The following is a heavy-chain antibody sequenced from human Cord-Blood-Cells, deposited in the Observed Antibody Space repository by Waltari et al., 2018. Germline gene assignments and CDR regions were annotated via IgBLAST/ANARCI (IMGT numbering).Heavy chain of an antibody. CDR3: ARDAAAGAFDI. J-gene: IGHJ3*02. CDR1: GYTFPSYD. V-gene: IGHV1-8*01. CDR2: MNPNSGKT. D-gene: IGHD6-13*01. Sequence: QVQLVQSGAEVKKPGASVKVSCKASGYTFPSYDINWVRQATGQGREWMGWMNPNSGKTRYAQKFQGRVTMTRNTAISAAYMGLSSLRSEDTAGYYCARDAAAGAFDIWGQGTMVTVSS.